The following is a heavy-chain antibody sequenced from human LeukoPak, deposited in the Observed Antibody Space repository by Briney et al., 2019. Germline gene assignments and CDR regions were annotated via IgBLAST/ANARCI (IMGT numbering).Heavy chain of an antibody. CDR3: ARWGSTSCYDY. V-gene: IGHV3-64*02. Sequence: GGSLRLSCAASGFTFSAYAMHWVRQAPGKGLEFVSAISTNGDSTYYADSVKGRFTISRDNSKNTLFLQMGSLRADDMAVYYCARWGSTSCYDYWGQGTLVTVSS. D-gene: IGHD2-2*01. J-gene: IGHJ4*02. CDR2: ISTNGDST. CDR1: GFTFSAYA.